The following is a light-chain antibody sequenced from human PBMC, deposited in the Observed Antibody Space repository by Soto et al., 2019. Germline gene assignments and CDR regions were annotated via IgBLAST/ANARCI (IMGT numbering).Light chain of an antibody. CDR2: WAS. V-gene: IGKV4-1*01. J-gene: IGKJ2*03. CDR1: QSVFHTSYNRNY. CDR3: QQYRIAPYS. Sequence: DFVMTQSPNSLAGSLGERAAINCKSSQSVFHTSYNRNYLTWYQQKPGQPPKLLFYWASTRASGVPDRFSGGGSVTDFTLTISGLQPEDVAVYYCQQYRIAPYSFGQGTKLEIK.